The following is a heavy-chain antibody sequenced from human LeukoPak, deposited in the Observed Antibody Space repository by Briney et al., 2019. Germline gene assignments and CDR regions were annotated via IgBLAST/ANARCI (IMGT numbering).Heavy chain of an antibody. CDR3: ARQYYYDSNFDY. Sequence: PGGSLRLSCAASGFTVSSNYMSWVRRAPGKGLEWVSVIYSGGSTYYADSVKGRFTISRDNSKNTLYLQMNSLRAEDTAVYYCARQYYYDSNFDYWGQGTLVTVSS. J-gene: IGHJ4*02. D-gene: IGHD3-22*01. V-gene: IGHV3-66*04. CDR1: GFTVSSNY. CDR2: IYSGGST.